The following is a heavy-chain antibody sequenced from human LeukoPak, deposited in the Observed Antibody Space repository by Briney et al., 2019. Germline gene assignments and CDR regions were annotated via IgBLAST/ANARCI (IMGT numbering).Heavy chain of an antibody. V-gene: IGHV4-59*08. CDR1: GGSTSSYY. Sequence: PSETLSLTCTVSGGSTSSYYWSWIRQPPGKGLEWIGYIYYSGSTNYNPSLKSRVTISVDTSKNQFSLKLSSVTAAGTAVYYCASSSGSYGWSNPWGQGTLVTVSS. CDR3: ASSSGSYGWSNP. CDR2: IYYSGST. D-gene: IGHD1-26*01. J-gene: IGHJ5*02.